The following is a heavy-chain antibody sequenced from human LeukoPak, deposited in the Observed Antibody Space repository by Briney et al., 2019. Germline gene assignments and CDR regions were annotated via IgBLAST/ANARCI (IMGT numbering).Heavy chain of an antibody. CDR3: ARRGGYSSSSVYYYYYYMDV. Sequence: PSETLSLTCAVYGGSFSGYYWSWIRQPPGKGLEWIGEINHSGSTNYNPSLKSRVTISVDTSKNQFSLKLSSVTAADTAVYYCARRGGYSSSSVYYYYYYMDVWGKGTTVTISS. CDR1: GGSFSGYY. V-gene: IGHV4-34*01. J-gene: IGHJ6*03. D-gene: IGHD6-13*01. CDR2: INHSGST.